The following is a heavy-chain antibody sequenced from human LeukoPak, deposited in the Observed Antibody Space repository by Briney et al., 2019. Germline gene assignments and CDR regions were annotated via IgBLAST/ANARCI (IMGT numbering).Heavy chain of an antibody. D-gene: IGHD6-6*01. V-gene: IGHV4-59*01. CDR1: GGSISSYY. CDR2: IYYSGST. Sequence: SETLSLTCTVSGGSISSYYWSWIRQSPGKGLEWIGYIYYSGSTNYNPSLKSRLPISVETSKNQFSLNLTSVTAADTAVYYCARTYSSSSSYSDFWGQGTLVTVSS. J-gene: IGHJ4*02. CDR3: ARTYSSSSSYSDF.